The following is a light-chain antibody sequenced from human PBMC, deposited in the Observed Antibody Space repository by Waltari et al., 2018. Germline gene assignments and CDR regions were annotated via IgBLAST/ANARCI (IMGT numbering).Light chain of an antibody. Sequence: YEFTQPPSASMSPGPTARITRSGPEFTRKYASLFTQKSGQAPRLVIYEYTKRPSGIPERFSGSSSGTVATLTITGAQVDDEADYYCYSSDSTGLRVFGGGTTVVVL. CDR1: EFTRKY. V-gene: IGLV3-10*01. CDR3: YSSDSTGLRV. J-gene: IGLJ1*01. CDR2: EYT.